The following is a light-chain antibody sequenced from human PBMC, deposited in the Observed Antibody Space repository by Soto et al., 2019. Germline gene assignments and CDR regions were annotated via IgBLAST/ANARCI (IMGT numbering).Light chain of an antibody. CDR2: RTS. V-gene: IGKV3-20*01. CDR1: QSVGSSF. CDR3: QQYAHSPLT. Sequence: EIVLTQSPDTLSLSPGERATLSCRASQSVGSSFLAWYQQNPGQAAMLLIYRTSTSATGIPDRFTGSGSGTDFTLTISRLEPEDFGVYYCQQYAHSPLTFGGGTKVEIK. J-gene: IGKJ4*01.